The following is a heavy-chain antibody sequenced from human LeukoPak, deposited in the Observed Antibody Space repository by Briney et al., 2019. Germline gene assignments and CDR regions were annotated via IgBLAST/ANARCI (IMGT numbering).Heavy chain of an antibody. J-gene: IGHJ4*02. D-gene: IGHD6-19*01. CDR3: ARDLSRGWYYFDY. CDR1: GFTFSSYA. Sequence: GGSLRLSCEASGFTFSSYAMHWVRQAPGKGLEYVSSISTNGGTTYYADSVKGRFTVSRDNSKNTLYLQLGSLRADDMAVYYCARDLSRGWYYFDYWGQGTLVTVSS. V-gene: IGHV3-64*02. CDR2: ISTNGGTT.